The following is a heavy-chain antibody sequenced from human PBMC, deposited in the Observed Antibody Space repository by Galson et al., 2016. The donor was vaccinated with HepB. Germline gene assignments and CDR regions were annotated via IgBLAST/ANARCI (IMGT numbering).Heavy chain of an antibody. CDR2: INQNGDEN. CDR1: GFSFSTYW. V-gene: IGHV3-7*01. CDR3: ARDMGGDYGGNSGAFDI. D-gene: IGHD4-23*01. J-gene: IGHJ3*02. Sequence: SLRLSCAASGFSFSTYWMTWVRQAAGKGLEWVANINQNGDENYYVESVKGRFTISRDNAKNALYLQMNSRRAEDTAVYYCARDMGGDYGGNSGAFDIWGQGTMVTVSS.